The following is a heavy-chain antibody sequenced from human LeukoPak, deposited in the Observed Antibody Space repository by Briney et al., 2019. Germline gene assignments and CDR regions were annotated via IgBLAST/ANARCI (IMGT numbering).Heavy chain of an antibody. V-gene: IGHV3-49*04. CDR2: IRNKANGATA. J-gene: IGHJ4*02. D-gene: IGHD2-2*01. Sequence: QPGRSLRLSRTGSGFSFSDYAMTWVRQAPGKGLEWVGFIRNKANGATADYAASVKGRFTISRDDSKTTAYLQMNSLKTEDTAVYYCSRAYATGWLGINDFWGQGALVTVSS. CDR3: SRAYATGWLGINDF. CDR1: GFSFSDYA.